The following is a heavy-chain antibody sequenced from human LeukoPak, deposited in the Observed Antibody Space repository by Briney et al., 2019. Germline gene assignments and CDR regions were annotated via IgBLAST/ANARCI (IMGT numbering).Heavy chain of an antibody. D-gene: IGHD6-6*01. CDR1: GCSISSYY. J-gene: IGHJ4*02. Sequence: PSETLSLTCTVSGCSISSYYWSWIRQPPGKGLEWIGYIYYSGSTNYNPSLKSRVTISVDTSKNQFSLKLSSVTAADTAVYYCARVDPDSSSTLEVFDYWGQGTLATVSS. CDR2: IYYSGST. CDR3: ARVDPDSSSTLEVFDY. V-gene: IGHV4-59*01.